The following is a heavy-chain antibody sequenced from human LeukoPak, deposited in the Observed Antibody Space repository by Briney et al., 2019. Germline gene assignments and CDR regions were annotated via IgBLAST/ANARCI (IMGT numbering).Heavy chain of an antibody. D-gene: IGHD6-19*01. J-gene: IGHJ4*02. Sequence: SETLSLTCTVSGGSISSGSYCWSWIRQPAGKGLEWIGRIYTSGSTNYNPSLKSRVTISVDTSKNQFSLKLSSVTAADTAVYYCARDLSGIAVAGTGHWGQGTLVTVSS. CDR1: GGSISSGSYC. CDR2: IYTSGST. CDR3: ARDLSGIAVAGTGH. V-gene: IGHV4-61*02.